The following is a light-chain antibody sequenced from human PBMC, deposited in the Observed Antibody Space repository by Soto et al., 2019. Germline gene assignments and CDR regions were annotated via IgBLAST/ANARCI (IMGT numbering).Light chain of an antibody. CDR1: QTVRNNY. CDR2: DAS. CDR3: QQFSSYPLT. Sequence: FLLTQSPGTLSLSPGERSTLTCRASQTVRNNYLAWYQQNPGQAPRLLIYDASSRATGIPDRFSGGVSGTDFTLTISRLEPEDFAVYYCQQFSSYPLTFGGGTKVDLK. V-gene: IGKV3-20*01. J-gene: IGKJ4*01.